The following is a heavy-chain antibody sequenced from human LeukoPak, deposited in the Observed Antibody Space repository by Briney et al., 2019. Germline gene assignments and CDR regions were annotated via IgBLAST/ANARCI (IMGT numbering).Heavy chain of an antibody. CDR3: ARRVRTRDMNGDYDRYYYYYYMDV. Sequence: SETLSLTCAVYGGSFSGYYWSWIRQPPGKGLEWIGEINHSGSTNYNPSLKSRVTISVDTSKNQFSLKLSSVTAADTAVYYCARRVRTRDMNGDYDRYYYYYYMDVWGKGTTVTVSS. D-gene: IGHD4-17*01. V-gene: IGHV4-34*01. J-gene: IGHJ6*03. CDR1: GGSFSGYY. CDR2: INHSGST.